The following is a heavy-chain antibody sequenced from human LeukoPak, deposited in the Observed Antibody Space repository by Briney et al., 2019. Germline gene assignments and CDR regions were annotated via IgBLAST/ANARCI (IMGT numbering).Heavy chain of an antibody. CDR2: IRYDGSNK. CDR1: GFTFSSYG. J-gene: IGHJ4*02. D-gene: IGHD7-27*01. V-gene: IGHV3-30*02. CDR3: AKIKLTGDDYFDY. Sequence: GGSLRLSCAASGFTFSSYGMHWVRQAPGKGLEWVAFIRYDGSNKYYADSVKGRFTISRDNSKNTLYLQMNSLRAEDTAVYYCAKIKLTGDDYFDYWGQGTLVTVSS.